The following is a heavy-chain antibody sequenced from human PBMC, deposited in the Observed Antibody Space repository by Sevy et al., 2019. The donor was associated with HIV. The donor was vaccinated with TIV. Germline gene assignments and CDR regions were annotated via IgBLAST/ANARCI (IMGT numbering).Heavy chain of an antibody. Sequence: GGSLRLSCAASGFTFRTYGMQWVRQAPGKGLEWVAFIRYDGNNKYYTDSVKGRFTISRDKSKNTLYLHMNSLRAEDTAVYYCANGDYYFDYWGQGTLVTVSS. CDR3: ANGDYYFDY. CDR1: GFTFRTYG. J-gene: IGHJ4*02. V-gene: IGHV3-30*02. D-gene: IGHD2-21*02. CDR2: IRYDGNNK.